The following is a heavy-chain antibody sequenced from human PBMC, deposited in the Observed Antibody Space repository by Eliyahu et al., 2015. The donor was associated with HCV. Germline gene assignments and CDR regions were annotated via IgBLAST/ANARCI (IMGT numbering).Heavy chain of an antibody. CDR3: ARAGGYNYFDY. V-gene: IGHV3-74*01. CDR2: INSDGSIT. CDR1: GLTFSNWG. D-gene: IGHD3-10*01. Sequence: EVQLVESGGGLVQPGRSLRLSCAXSGLTFSNWGMHWVRQAPGKGLVWVSHINSDGSITNYADSVKGRFTISRDNAKNTLYLQMNSLRAEDTALYYCARAGGYNYFDYWGQGTLVTVSS. J-gene: IGHJ4*02.